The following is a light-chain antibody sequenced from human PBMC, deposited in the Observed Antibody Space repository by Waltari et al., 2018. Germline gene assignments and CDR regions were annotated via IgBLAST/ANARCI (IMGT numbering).Light chain of an antibody. Sequence: QSGLTQPASVSGSPGQSITMSCTGPSSDVGNYDLVSWYQQYPGKAPKLMVYEVTRRSSGVSDRFSGSKSGNTASLTIYGLQSEDEADYYCCSYAGLGIYVFGTGTKVTVL. CDR3: CSYAGLGIYV. J-gene: IGLJ1*01. CDR2: EVT. CDR1: SSDVGNYDL. V-gene: IGLV2-23*02.